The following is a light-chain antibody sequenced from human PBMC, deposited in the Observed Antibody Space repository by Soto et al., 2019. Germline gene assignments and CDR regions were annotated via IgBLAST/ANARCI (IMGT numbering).Light chain of an antibody. Sequence: EIVLTQSPGTLSLSPGERATLSCRAGQGVTTAYLAWYQHKPGQAPRLLIYGASNRATGIPDRFSGSGSGTDFTLTISRLEPEDFAVYSCQQYGGSPLFTFGPGTRVDLK. J-gene: IGKJ3*01. CDR3: QQYGGSPLFT. CDR1: QGVTTAY. CDR2: GAS. V-gene: IGKV3-20*01.